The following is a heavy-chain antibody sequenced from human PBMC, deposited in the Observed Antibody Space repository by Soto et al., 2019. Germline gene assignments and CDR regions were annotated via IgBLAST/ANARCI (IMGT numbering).Heavy chain of an antibody. CDR2: IIPILGIA. D-gene: IGHD3-9*01. CDR1: GGTFSSYT. CDR3: ERDDILTGYTH. J-gene: IGHJ4*02. Sequence: QVQLVQSGAEVKKPGSSVKVSCKASGGTFSSYTISWVRQAPGQGLEWMGRIIPILGIANYAQKFQGRVTITADKSTSTAYMELSSLRSEDTAVYYCERDDILTGYTHWGQGTLVTVSS. V-gene: IGHV1-69*08.